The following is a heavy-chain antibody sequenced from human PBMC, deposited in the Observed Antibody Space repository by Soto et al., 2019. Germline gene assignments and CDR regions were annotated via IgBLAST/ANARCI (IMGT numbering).Heavy chain of an antibody. CDR2: FDPEDGET. CDR3: TRDRAVTNASIVMSY. J-gene: IGHJ4*02. Sequence: ASVKVSCKVSGYTLTELSMHWVRQAPGKGLEWMGGFDPEDGETIYAQKFQGRVTMTEDTSTSTVYLELSSLRSEDTAVYYCTRDRAVTNASIVMSYWGQGTPVTVSS. D-gene: IGHD4-4*01. V-gene: IGHV1-24*01. CDR1: GYTLTELS.